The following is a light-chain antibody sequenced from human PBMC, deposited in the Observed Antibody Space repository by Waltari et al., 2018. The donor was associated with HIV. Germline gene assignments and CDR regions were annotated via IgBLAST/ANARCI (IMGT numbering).Light chain of an antibody. J-gene: IGLJ3*02. CDR2: DVT. CDR3: CSFSPNGASWV. CDR1: SSAIWTYDL. V-gene: IGLV2-23*02. Sequence: QSALTQPASVSGSPGQSITVSCTGTSSAIWTYDLVSWYQQEPGKAPKLIIHDVTARPSGVSSRVSGSKSGNTAFLTISGLQVEDESLYFCCSFSPNGASWVFGGGTKVTVL.